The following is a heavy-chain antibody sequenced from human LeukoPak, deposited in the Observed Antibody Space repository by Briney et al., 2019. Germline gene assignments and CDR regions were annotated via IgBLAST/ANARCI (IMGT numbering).Heavy chain of an antibody. CDR2: MNPNSGNT. J-gene: IGHJ4*02. CDR1: GYTFTTYD. Sequence: ASVKVSCKASGYTFTTYDLNWVQQATGQGLEWMGWMNPNSGNTGYAQKFQGSVTMTRNISITTAYMELSNLTSEDTAVYYCARRIRGAPTDYWGQGTLVTVSS. V-gene: IGHV1-8*01. D-gene: IGHD3-10*01. CDR3: ARRIRGAPTDY.